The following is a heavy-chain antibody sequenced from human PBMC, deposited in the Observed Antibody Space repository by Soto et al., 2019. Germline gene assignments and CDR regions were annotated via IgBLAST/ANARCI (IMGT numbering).Heavy chain of an antibody. CDR3: RITMIVASFTLFDAFDI. Sequence: PGGSLRLSCAASGFTFSDHYMDWVRQAPGKGLEWVGRTRNKANSYTTEYAASVKGRFTISRDDSKNSLYLQMNSLKTEDTAVYYCRITMIVASFTLFDAFDIWGQGTMVTVSS. V-gene: IGHV3-72*01. J-gene: IGHJ3*02. CDR1: GFTFSDHY. D-gene: IGHD3-22*01. CDR2: TRNKANSYTT.